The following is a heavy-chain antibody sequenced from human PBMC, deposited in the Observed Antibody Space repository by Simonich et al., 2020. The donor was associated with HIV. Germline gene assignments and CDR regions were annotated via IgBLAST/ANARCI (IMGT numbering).Heavy chain of an antibody. D-gene: IGHD5-18*01. J-gene: IGHJ4*02. Sequence: QVQLVESGGGVVQPGRSLRLSCAASGFTFSSYGMHWVRQAPGKGLEWGAVIWYNGSNKYSADSVKGRFTISRDNSKTRLYLQMNILRAEDTAVYYCARDPYTAMGPFDYWGQGTLVTVSS. CDR2: IWYNGSNK. CDR1: GFTFSSYG. V-gene: IGHV3-33*01. CDR3: ARDPYTAMGPFDY.